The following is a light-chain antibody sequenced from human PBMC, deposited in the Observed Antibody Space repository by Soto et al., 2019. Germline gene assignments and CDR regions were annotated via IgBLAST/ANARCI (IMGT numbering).Light chain of an antibody. J-gene: IGLJ2*01. CDR1: SSDVGNYDY. CDR3: CSYSSRSTFV. V-gene: IGLV2-23*02. Sequence: QSALTQPASVSGSPGQSITISCTGTSSDVGNYDYVSWYQQYPGKAPKLMISEVTKRPSGVSIRFSGSKSGNTASLTISGLQPEDEADYYCCSYSSRSTFVFGGGPKLTVL. CDR2: EVT.